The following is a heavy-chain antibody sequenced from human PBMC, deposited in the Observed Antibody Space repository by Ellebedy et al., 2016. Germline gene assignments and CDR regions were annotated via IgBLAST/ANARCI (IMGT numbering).Heavy chain of an antibody. CDR1: GFTFSSYW. Sequence: HTGGSLRLSCAASGFTFSSYWMHLVRQDPGKGLVWVSRINKDGTSTSYADSVKGRFTISRDNAKNTLYLQMNSLRAEDTAVYYCARGYSGSYRVDYWGQGTLVTVSS. CDR3: ARGYSGSYRVDY. D-gene: IGHD1-26*01. J-gene: IGHJ4*02. V-gene: IGHV3-74*01. CDR2: INKDGTST.